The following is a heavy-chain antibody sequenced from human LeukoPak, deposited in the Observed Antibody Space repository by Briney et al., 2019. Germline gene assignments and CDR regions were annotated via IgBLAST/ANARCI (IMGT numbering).Heavy chain of an antibody. CDR1: GFTFSSCG. D-gene: IGHD3-22*01. V-gene: IGHV3-23*01. CDR2: LSDSGGST. J-gene: IGHJ4*02. Sequence: GGTLRLSCAASGFTFSSCGMSWVRQAPGKGLEWVSALSDSGGSTFYADSVKGRFTISRDNAKNSLYLQMNSLRAEDTALYYCAREGYDSSGYYFDYWGQGTLVTVSS. CDR3: AREGYDSSGYYFDY.